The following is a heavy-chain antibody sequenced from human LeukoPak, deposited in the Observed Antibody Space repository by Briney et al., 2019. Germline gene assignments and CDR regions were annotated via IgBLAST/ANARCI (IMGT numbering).Heavy chain of an antibody. CDR1: GGSISSSSYY. CDR2: IYYSGST. Sequence: SETLSLTCTVSGGSISSSSYYWGWIRQPPGKGLEWIGSIYYSGSTYYNPSLKSRVTISVDTSKNQFSLKLGSVTAADTAVYYCARHNGSGYYYYMDVWGKGTTVTISS. J-gene: IGHJ6*03. CDR3: ARHNGSGYYYYMDV. D-gene: IGHD2-15*01. V-gene: IGHV4-39*01.